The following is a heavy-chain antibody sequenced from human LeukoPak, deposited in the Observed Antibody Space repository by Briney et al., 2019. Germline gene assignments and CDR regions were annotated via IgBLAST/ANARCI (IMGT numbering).Heavy chain of an antibody. J-gene: IGHJ3*02. D-gene: IGHD3-10*01. CDR3: AKGNYYFGSGTHDAFDI. CDR1: GLTFSSYA. CDR2: ISASGAST. Sequence: GGSLRLSCAASGLTFSSYAMSWFRQAPGKGLEWVSVISASGASTDYADSVKGRFTISRDNSKNTLYLQMNSLRAEDTAVYYCAKGNYYFGSGTHDAFDIWGQGTMVTVSS. V-gene: IGHV3-23*01.